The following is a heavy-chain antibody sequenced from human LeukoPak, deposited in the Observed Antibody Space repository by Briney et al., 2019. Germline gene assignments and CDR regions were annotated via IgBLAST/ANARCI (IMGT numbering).Heavy chain of an antibody. CDR1: GFTFSSYG. V-gene: IGHV3-33*01. D-gene: IGHD1-26*01. Sequence: GGSLRLSCAASGFTFSSYGMHWVRQVPGKGLEWVAVIWYDGSNKYYADSVKGRFTISRDNSNNTLYLQMNSLRAEDTAVYYCARGLVAAIRTMDYWGQGTLVTVSS. CDR3: ARGLVAAIRTMDY. CDR2: IWYDGSNK. J-gene: IGHJ4*02.